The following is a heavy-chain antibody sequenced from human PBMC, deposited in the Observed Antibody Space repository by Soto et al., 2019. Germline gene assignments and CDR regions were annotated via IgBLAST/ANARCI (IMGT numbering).Heavy chain of an antibody. J-gene: IGHJ5*02. CDR1: GGSITRYY. CDR2: IYYNGST. CDR3: ARVVPGPRDGIKNFHWFGT. V-gene: IGHV4-59*01. D-gene: IGHD3-10*01. Sequence: PSETLSLTCTVSGGSITRYYWSWIRQPPGKGLEWIGYIYYNGSTNYNPSLKSRVTISVDTSKTSFSLKLTSVTAVDTAVYYCARVVPGPRDGIKNFHWFGTWGQGCLVTVSS.